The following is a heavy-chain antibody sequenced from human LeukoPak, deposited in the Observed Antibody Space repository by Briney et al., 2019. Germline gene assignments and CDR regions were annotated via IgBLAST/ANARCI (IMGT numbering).Heavy chain of an antibody. CDR3: ARGADWFDP. CDR2: IYYSGST. J-gene: IGHJ5*02. CDR1: GGSISSSSYY. Sequence: SETLSLTCTVSGGSISSSSYYWGWIRQPPGKGLEWIGSIYYSGSTYYNPSLKSRVTISVDTSKNQFSLKLSSVTAADTAVYYCARGADWFDPWGQGTLVTVSS. V-gene: IGHV4-39*07. D-gene: IGHD6-19*01.